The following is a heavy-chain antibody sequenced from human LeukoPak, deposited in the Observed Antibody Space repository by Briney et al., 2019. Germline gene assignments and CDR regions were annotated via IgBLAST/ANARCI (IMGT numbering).Heavy chain of an antibody. D-gene: IGHD6-19*01. J-gene: IGHJ4*02. CDR3: ARDPSGWYFDY. CDR2: IYTGGGT. Sequence: KPSETLSLTCAVSGGSISSGSYYWSWIRQPAGKGLEWIGRIYTGGGTNYNPSLKSRVTISVDTSKHQFSLNLSSVTAADTAVYYCARDPSGWYFDYWGQGTPVTVSS. CDR1: GGSISSGSYY. V-gene: IGHV4-61*02.